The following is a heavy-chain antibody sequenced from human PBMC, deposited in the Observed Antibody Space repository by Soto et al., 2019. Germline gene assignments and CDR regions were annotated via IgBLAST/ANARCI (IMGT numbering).Heavy chain of an antibody. CDR1: GYTFTGYY. CDR3: ARDNDFWCGGSGMDV. V-gene: IGHV1-2*02. J-gene: IGHJ6*02. CDR2: INPNSGGT. Sequence: ASVKVSCKASGYTFTGYYMHWVRQAPGQGLEWMGWINPNSGGTNYAQKFQGRVSMTRDTSISTAYMELSRLRSDDTAVYYCARDNDFWCGGSGMDVWGQGTTVTVSS. D-gene: IGHD3-3*01.